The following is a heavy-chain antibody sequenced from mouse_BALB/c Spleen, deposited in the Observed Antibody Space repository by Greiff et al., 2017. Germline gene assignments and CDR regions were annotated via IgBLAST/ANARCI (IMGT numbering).Heavy chain of an antibody. J-gene: IGHJ4*01. D-gene: IGHD1-1*02. Sequence: EVKLVESGGGLVQPGGSLKLSCAASGFTFSSYTMSWVRQTPEKRLEWVAYISNGGGSTYYPDTVKGRFTISRDNAKNTLYLQMSSLKSEDTAMYYCARQGYYGAMDYWGQGTSVTVSS. V-gene: IGHV5-12-2*01. CDR3: ARQGYYGAMDY. CDR1: GFTFSSYT. CDR2: ISNGGGST.